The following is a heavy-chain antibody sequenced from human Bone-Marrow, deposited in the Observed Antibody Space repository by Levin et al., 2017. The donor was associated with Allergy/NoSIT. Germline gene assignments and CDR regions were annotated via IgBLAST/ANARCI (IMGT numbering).Heavy chain of an antibody. V-gene: IGHV3-21*01. CDR1: GFTFSTCV. J-gene: IGHJ6*03. CDR3: ARYCSSTSCYVRPYYMDV. D-gene: IGHD2-2*01. Sequence: GESLKISCAASGFTFSTCVMSWVRQAPGKGLEWVSTISDNGGDTYYADSVKGRFTISRDNAKNSLYLQMNSLRAEDTAVYYCARYCSSTSCYVRPYYMDVWGKGTTVTVSS. CDR2: ISDNGGDT.